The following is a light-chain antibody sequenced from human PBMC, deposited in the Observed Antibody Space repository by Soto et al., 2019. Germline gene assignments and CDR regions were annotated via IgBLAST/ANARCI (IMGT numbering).Light chain of an antibody. Sequence: EIVMTQSPATLSVSPGESATLSCTASQSVSSNLAWYQHKPGQAPRLLLYTASTRATGIPARFSGSGSETEFTLTISGLQSDDVAVYYCQQYHNWPPVTFDQGTKLEIK. J-gene: IGKJ2*01. V-gene: IGKV3-15*01. CDR3: QQYHNWPPVT. CDR1: QSVSSN. CDR2: TAS.